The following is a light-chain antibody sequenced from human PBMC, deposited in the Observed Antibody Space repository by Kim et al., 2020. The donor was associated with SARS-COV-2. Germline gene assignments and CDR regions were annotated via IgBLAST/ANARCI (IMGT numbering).Light chain of an antibody. CDR2: YDN. J-gene: IGLJ3*02. V-gene: IGLV3-21*04. CDR1: NIGSKS. CDR3: QVWDTSSDHRV. Sequence: SYELTQPPSVSVAPGKTARITCGGNNIGSKSVHWYQKKPGQAPVLVIYYDNDRPSGIPERFSGSNSGNTATLTISRVEAGDEADYYCQVWDTSSDHRVFG.